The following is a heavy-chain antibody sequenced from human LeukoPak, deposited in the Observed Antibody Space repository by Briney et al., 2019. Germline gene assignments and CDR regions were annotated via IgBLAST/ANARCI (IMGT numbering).Heavy chain of an antibody. CDR3: ASSSYYDSSGYPLDY. D-gene: IGHD3-22*01. V-gene: IGHV3-23*01. CDR2: ISGSGGST. J-gene: IGHJ4*02. Sequence: GGSLRLSCAASGFTFSSYGMSWVRQAPGKGLEWVSAISGSGGSTYYADSVKGRFTISRDNSKNSLYLQMNSLRAEDTAVYYYASSSYYDSSGYPLDYWGQGTLVTVSS. CDR1: GFTFSSYG.